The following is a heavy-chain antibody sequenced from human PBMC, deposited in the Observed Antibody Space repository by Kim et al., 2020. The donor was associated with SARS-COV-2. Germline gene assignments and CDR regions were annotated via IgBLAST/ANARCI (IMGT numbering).Heavy chain of an antibody. Sequence: GGSLRLSCAASGFTFINYAMTWVRQAPGKGLEWVSAFSSGSGGVTYYADSVKGRFTISRDNSKNTVYLQMNSLRAEDTAVYYCAKDYRSGYSGYDIGDWGQGTLVPVSS. V-gene: IGHV3-23*01. J-gene: IGHJ4*02. CDR3: AKDYRSGYSGYDIGD. D-gene: IGHD5-12*01. CDR1: GFTFINYA. CDR2: FSSGSGGVT.